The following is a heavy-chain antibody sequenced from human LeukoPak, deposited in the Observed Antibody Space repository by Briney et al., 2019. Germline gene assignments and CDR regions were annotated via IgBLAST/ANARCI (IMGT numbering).Heavy chain of an antibody. D-gene: IGHD1-1*01. CDR3: ARYSTGNPFDY. Sequence: PSETLSLTCAVSGGSISSTSYYWAWIRQPPGKGLEWIGSVYYGGSAYYNPSLKSRVTISVDTSKNQFSLKLRSVTAADTAVYYCARYSTGNPFDYWGQGTLVTVSS. CDR1: GGSISSTSYY. CDR2: VYYGGSA. J-gene: IGHJ4*02. V-gene: IGHV4-39*01.